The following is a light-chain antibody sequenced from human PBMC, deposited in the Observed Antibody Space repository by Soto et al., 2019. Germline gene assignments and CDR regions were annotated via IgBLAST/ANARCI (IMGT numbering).Light chain of an antibody. CDR2: DAS. V-gene: IGKV1-5*01. CDR1: QSISSW. Sequence: DIQMTQSPSTLSASVGDRVTITCRASQSISSWLAWYQQKPGKAPKLLIYDASSLESGVPSRFSGSGSGTEFTLTITRLEPEDFAVYYCQHYGSSVTFGGGTKVEVK. J-gene: IGKJ4*01. CDR3: QHYGSSVT.